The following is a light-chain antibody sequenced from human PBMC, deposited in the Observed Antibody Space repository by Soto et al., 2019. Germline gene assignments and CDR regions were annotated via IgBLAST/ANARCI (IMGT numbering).Light chain of an antibody. Sequence: QSALTQPASVSGSPGQSITISCTGTSSDVGGYNYVSWYQQHPGKAPKVMIFEVSRRPSGVSNRFSGSKSGNTASLTISGLQAEDEADYYCSSYTSSDIYVFGTGTQLTVL. CDR2: EVS. CDR1: SSDVGGYNY. V-gene: IGLV2-14*01. CDR3: SSYTSSDIYV. J-gene: IGLJ1*01.